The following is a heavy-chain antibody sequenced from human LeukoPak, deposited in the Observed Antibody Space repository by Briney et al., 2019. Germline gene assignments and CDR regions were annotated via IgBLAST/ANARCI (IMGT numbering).Heavy chain of an antibody. V-gene: IGHV3-33*01. Sequence: GGSLRLSCASSGFTFSKHGMHWVRQAPGKGLEWVAVIYHDGTNKYYAHSVKGRFTISRDNSKNTLFLQMNSLRGEDTAVYYCVTSGGVYSRDAFDVWGQGAMVTVST. D-gene: IGHD5/OR15-5a*01. CDR2: IYHDGTNK. CDR3: VTSGGVYSRDAFDV. CDR1: GFTFSKHG. J-gene: IGHJ3*01.